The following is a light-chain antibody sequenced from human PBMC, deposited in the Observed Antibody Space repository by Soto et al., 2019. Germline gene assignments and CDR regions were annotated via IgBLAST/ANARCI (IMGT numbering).Light chain of an antibody. V-gene: IGKV3-20*01. CDR1: QSVSSSH. J-gene: IGKJ5*01. Sequence: EVVLTQSPVTLSLSPGERASLSCRASQSVSSSHLAWYQHKPGQAPRLLIYAASSRATGSPDRFSGGGSGTDFTLTISRLEPEDFAVYYCQQYGSSPITFGQGTRLEIK. CDR3: QQYGSSPIT. CDR2: AAS.